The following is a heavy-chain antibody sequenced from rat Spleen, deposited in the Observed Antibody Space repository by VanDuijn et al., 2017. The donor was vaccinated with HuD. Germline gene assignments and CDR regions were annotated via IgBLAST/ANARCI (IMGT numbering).Heavy chain of an antibody. CDR1: GFSLISYN. D-gene: IGHD1-1*01. CDR2: LWSGGST. V-gene: IGHV2-45*01. Sequence: QVQLKESGPGLVQPSETLSLTCTVSGFSLISYNVHWVRQPPGKGLEWMGVLWSGGSTDYDSALKSRLSISRDTSKNQVFLKMNSLQTDDTGTYYCTRGVTGDYWGQGVMVTVSS. J-gene: IGHJ2*01. CDR3: TRGVTGDY.